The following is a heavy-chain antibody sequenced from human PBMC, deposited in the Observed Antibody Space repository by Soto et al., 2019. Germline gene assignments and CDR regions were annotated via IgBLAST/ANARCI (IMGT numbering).Heavy chain of an antibody. CDR2: ISYDGSNK. CDR3: ARGLLWFGELSITYYFDY. Sequence: LRLSCAASGFTFSSYAMHWVRQAPGKGLEWVAVISYDGSNKYYADSVKGRFTISRDNSKNTLYLQMNSLRAEDTAVYYCARGLLWFGELSITYYFDYWGQGTLVTVSS. J-gene: IGHJ4*02. CDR1: GFTFSSYA. V-gene: IGHV3-30-3*01. D-gene: IGHD3-10*01.